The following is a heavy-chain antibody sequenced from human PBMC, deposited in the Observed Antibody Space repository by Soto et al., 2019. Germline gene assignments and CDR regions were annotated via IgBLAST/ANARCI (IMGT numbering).Heavy chain of an antibody. CDR2: IGARDRYP. J-gene: IGHJ6*02. V-gene: IGHV3-23*01. D-gene: IGHD3-10*01. Sequence: EVQLLESGGGLVQPGGSLRLSFAASGFTFSTYGFSWVRQAPGKGLDWGSGIGARDRYPYYADSVKGRFTISRDDSKTMLYLQMHSLRAEDTAVYYGAGDLDLPPDFFYYGLDVWGQGTTVTVSS. CDR1: GFTFSTYG. CDR3: AGDLDLPPDFFYYGLDV.